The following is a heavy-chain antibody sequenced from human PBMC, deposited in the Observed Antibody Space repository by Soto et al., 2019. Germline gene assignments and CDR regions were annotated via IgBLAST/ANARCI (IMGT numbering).Heavy chain of an antibody. D-gene: IGHD1-26*01. CDR2: ISYTGSA. V-gene: IGHV4-31*03. CDR1: GGSISSNNYF. CDR3: AREVVSPATSDAFDI. Sequence: QVQLQESGPGLVKPSQTLSLTCTVSGGSISSNNYFWSWIRQHPGKGLEWIGYISYTGSAYYSQYLESRVTISVDTSKNQFSLRLNSVTAADKDMYYCAREVVSPATSDAFDIWGQGTMVTVSS. J-gene: IGHJ3*02.